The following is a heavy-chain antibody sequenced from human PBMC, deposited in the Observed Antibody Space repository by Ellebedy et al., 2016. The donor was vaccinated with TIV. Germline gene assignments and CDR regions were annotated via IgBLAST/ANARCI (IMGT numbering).Heavy chain of an antibody. CDR2: IFHSGSG. CDR3: ARVTWFGDLGY. V-gene: IGHV4-39*07. CDR1: GGSIRSSGHY. J-gene: IGHJ4*02. D-gene: IGHD3-10*01. Sequence: SETLSLTXTVSGGSIRSSGHYWGWIRQSPGKGLAWIGSIFHSGSGYYNPSLKSRVTISVDTSKNQFSLRLNSVTAADTAVYYCARVTWFGDLGYWGQGTLVTVSS.